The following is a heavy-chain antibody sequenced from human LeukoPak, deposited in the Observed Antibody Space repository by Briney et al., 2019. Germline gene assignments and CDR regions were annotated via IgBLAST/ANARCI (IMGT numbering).Heavy chain of an antibody. CDR3: ARDASGIDAFDI. CDR2: IYTSGSP. D-gene: IGHD1-26*01. Sequence: PSETLSLTCTVSGGSISSYDWSWIRQPAGKGLEWIGRIYTSGSPNYNPSLKGRVTMSVDTSKNQFSLKLSSVTAADTAVYYCARDASGIDAFDIWGQGTMVTVSS. CDR1: GGSISSYD. V-gene: IGHV4-4*07. J-gene: IGHJ3*02.